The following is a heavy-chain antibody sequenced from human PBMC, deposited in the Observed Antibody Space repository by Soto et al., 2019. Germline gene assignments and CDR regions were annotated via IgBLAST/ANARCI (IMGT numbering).Heavy chain of an antibody. Sequence: QVQLVESGGGVVQPGRSLRLSCAASGFTFSSYGMHWVRQAPGKGLEWVAVISYDGSNKYYADSVKGRFTISRDNSKNTLYLQMNSLRAEDTAVYYCAKANDFWSGYGNWFDPWGQGTLVTVSS. CDR2: ISYDGSNK. CDR1: GFTFSSYG. D-gene: IGHD3-3*01. V-gene: IGHV3-30*18. J-gene: IGHJ5*02. CDR3: AKANDFWSGYGNWFDP.